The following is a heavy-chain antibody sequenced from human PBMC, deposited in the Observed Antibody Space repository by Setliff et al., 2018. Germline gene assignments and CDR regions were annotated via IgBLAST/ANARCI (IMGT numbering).Heavy chain of an antibody. V-gene: IGHV4-59*08. J-gene: IGHJ3*01. CDR2: IYSSGIT. CDR1: GGSITNFY. CDR3: ARQPPLNWAIPFDL. Sequence: SEALSLTCTVSGGSITNFYWNWIRQSPGKGLEWIGYIYSSGITNYNPSLKSRLTMSVDTSKNQFSLHLSSMTAADTAVYYCARQPPLNWAIPFDLWGQGKRVTVSS. D-gene: IGHD7-27*01.